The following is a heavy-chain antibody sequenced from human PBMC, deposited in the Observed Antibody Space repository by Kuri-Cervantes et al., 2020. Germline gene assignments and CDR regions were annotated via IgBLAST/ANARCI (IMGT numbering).Heavy chain of an antibody. CDR3: ARGYYYGYNF. D-gene: IGHD3-10*01. J-gene: IGHJ4*02. V-gene: IGHV3-48*01. Sequence: GGSLRLSCAASGFTFSSHNMNWVRQTPGKGLECISSITSSGNTIYYADSVKGRFTISRDNAKSSLFLQMDSLRADDTAVYYCARGYYYGYNFWGQGTLVTVSS. CDR1: GFTFSSHN. CDR2: ITSSGNTI.